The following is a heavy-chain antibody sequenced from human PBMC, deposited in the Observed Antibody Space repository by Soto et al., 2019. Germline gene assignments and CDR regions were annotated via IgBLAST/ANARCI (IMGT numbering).Heavy chain of an antibody. CDR1: GGSFSGYY. Sequence: QVQLQQWGAGLLKPSETLALTCAVYGGSFSGYYWSWIRQPPGRGLEWIGEIHHSGRTSYNPSLTSRVTISADRSKNQFSLKLSSVTAADTAVYYCAKHSGWSFDYWGQGTLVTVSS. J-gene: IGHJ4*02. CDR3: AKHSGWSFDY. CDR2: IHHSGRT. D-gene: IGHD6-19*01. V-gene: IGHV4-34*01.